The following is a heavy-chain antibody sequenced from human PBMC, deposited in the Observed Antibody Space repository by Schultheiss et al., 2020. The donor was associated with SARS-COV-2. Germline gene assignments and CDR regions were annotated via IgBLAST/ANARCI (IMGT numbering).Heavy chain of an antibody. CDR3: AKRSDWGNFDY. CDR1: GFTFSSYA. J-gene: IGHJ4*02. Sequence: GSLRLSCAASGFTFSSYAMSWVRQAPGKGLEWVSAISGVDGSTGSTYYTDSVKGRFTISRDNSRNTLYLQMNSLRAEDTAVYYCAKRSDWGNFDYWGQGTLVTVSS. V-gene: IGHV3-23*01. D-gene: IGHD3-16*01. CDR2: ISGVDGSTGST.